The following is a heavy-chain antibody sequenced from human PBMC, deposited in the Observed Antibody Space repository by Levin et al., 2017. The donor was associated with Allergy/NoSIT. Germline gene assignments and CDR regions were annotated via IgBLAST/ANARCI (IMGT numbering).Heavy chain of an antibody. CDR3: TRHDKDQQPFDY. D-gene: IGHD2-2*01. V-gene: IGHV3-73*01. CDR1: GFSFSDSA. J-gene: IGHJ4*02. CDR2: IRSKANSYAT. Sequence: ASVKVSCAASGFSFSDSAMHWVRQASGKGLEWVGRIRSKANSYATAYAASVKGRFTISRDDSKNTAYLQMNSLKTEDTAVYYCTRHDKDQQPFDYWGQGTLVTVSS.